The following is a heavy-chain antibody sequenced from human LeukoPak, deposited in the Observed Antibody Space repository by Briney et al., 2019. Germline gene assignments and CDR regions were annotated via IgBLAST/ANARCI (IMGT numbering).Heavy chain of an antibody. D-gene: IGHD3-22*01. CDR3: ARDAYYYDSSGYAFDI. V-gene: IGHV4-4*07. CDR1: GSSISSYY. CDR2: IYTSGST. Sequence: KSSETLSLTCTVSGSSISSYYWSWIRQPAGKGLEWIGRIYTSGSTNYNPSLKSRVTMSVDTSKNQFSLKLSSVTAADTAVYYCARDAYYYDSSGYAFDIWGQGTMVTVSS. J-gene: IGHJ3*02.